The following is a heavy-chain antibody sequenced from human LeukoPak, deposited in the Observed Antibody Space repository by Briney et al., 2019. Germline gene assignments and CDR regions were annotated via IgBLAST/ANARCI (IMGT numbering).Heavy chain of an antibody. D-gene: IGHD3-22*01. CDR2: ISGSGDST. CDR3: AREGGAYDSSGYHDY. CDR1: GFTFSSYA. Sequence: GGSLRLSCAASGFTFSSYAMSWVRQAPGKGLEWVSVISGSGDSTYYADSVKGRFTISRDNSKNTLYLQMNSLRAEDTAVYYCAREGGAYDSSGYHDYWGQGTLVTVSS. J-gene: IGHJ4*02. V-gene: IGHV3-23*01.